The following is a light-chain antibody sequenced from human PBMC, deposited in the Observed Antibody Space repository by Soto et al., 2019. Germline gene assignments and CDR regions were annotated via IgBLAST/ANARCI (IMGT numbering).Light chain of an antibody. J-gene: IGLJ2*01. CDR3: SSYTSSSTV. Sequence: QSVLTQAPSVSGSPGQSISISCTGTSSDVGGYNYVSWYQQHPGKAPKLMIYDVSNRPSGVSNRFSGSKSGNTASLTISGLQAEDEADYYCSSYTSSSTVFGGGTKVTVL. V-gene: IGLV2-14*01. CDR1: SSDVGGYNY. CDR2: DVS.